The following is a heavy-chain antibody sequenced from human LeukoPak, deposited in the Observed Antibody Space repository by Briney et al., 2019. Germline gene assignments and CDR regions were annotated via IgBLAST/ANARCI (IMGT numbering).Heavy chain of an antibody. Sequence: GGSLRLSCAASGFSFSNNWMSWVRQAPGKGLEWVANIKQDGSKKNYVDSVKGRFSISRDNAKNSLYLQMNSLRAEDTAVYYCAKHLEGSGSYAFDIWGQGTMVTVSS. CDR2: IKQDGSKK. CDR1: GFSFSNNW. D-gene: IGHD3-10*01. CDR3: AKHLEGSGSYAFDI. J-gene: IGHJ3*02. V-gene: IGHV3-7*01.